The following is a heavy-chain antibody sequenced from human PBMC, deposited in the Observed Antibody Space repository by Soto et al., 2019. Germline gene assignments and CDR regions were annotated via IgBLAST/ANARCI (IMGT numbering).Heavy chain of an antibody. CDR3: ARDGDSAPYSSSWYGVDY. CDR1: VYTFPSSG. V-gene: IGHV1-18*04. D-gene: IGHD6-13*01. CDR2: ISAYNGNT. Sequence: ASVKVTCKASVYTFPSSGISWVRQAPGQGLEWMGWISAYNGNTNYAQKLQGRVTMTTDTSTSTAYMELRSLRSDDTAVYYCARDGDSAPYSSSWYGVDYWGQGTLVTVSS. J-gene: IGHJ4*02.